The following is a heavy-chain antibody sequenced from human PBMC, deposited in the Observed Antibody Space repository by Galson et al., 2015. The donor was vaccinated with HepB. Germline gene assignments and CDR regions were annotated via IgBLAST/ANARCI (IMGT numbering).Heavy chain of an antibody. D-gene: IGHD3-10*01. Sequence: SVKVSCKVSGYTLTELSMHWVRQAPGKGLEWMGGFDPEDGETIYAQKFQGRVTMTEDTSTDTAYMELSSLRSEDTAVYYCATVFYYGSGSYYSGGRAPFDYWGQGTLVTVSS. CDR1: GYTLTELS. CDR2: FDPEDGET. V-gene: IGHV1-24*01. CDR3: ATVFYYGSGSYYSGGRAPFDY. J-gene: IGHJ4*02.